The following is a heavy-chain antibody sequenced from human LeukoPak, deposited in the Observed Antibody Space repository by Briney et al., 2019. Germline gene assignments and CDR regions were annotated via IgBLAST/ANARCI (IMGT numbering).Heavy chain of an antibody. CDR3: ARPVRGAIDY. Sequence: SETLFLTCTVSGGSISSYYWSWIRQPPGKGLEWIGYIYYSGSTNYNPSLKSRVTISVDTSKNQFSLKLSSVTAADTAVYYCARPVRGAIDYWGQGTLVTVSS. V-gene: IGHV4-59*12. J-gene: IGHJ4*02. CDR1: GGSISSYY. CDR2: IYYSGST. D-gene: IGHD3-10*01.